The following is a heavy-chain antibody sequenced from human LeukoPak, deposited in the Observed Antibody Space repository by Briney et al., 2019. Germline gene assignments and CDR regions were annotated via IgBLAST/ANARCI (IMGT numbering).Heavy chain of an antibody. D-gene: IGHD4-23*01. CDR3: ARGHTLAVDRREGDPFDI. CDR1: GDSITSDYY. V-gene: IGHV4-38-2*01. J-gene: IGHJ3*02. CDR2: VYRSGTT. Sequence: SETLSLACAVSGDSITSDYYWVWIRQPPGKGLEWIGNVYRSGTTYYNPSPKSRVTMSVDTATDQFSLKLISVTAADTAVYYCARGHTLAVDRREGDPFDIWGQGTMVIVS.